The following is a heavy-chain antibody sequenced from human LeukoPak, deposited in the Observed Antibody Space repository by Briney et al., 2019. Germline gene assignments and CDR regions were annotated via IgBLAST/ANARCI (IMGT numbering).Heavy chain of an antibody. Sequence: GGSLRLSCAASGFTFSSYAMSWGRHAPGQGLERDSGMSGGGGGRSYADAVKSTSTISRDKSKNTLYRQMNSLRGEDTAVYYWAKVGPVLRYFDWLAAGDYGGQGTLLTGSS. V-gene: IGHV3-23*01. J-gene: IGHJ4*02. D-gene: IGHD3-9*01. CDR2: MSGGGGGR. CDR1: GFTFSSYA. CDR3: AKVGPVLRYFDWLAAGDY.